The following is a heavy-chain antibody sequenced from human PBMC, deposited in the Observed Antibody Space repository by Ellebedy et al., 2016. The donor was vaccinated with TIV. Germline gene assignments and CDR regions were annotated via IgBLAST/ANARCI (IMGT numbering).Heavy chain of an antibody. J-gene: IGHJ4*02. V-gene: IGHV3-21*01. Sequence: GGSLRLXXAASGFTFNSYTMNWVRQAPGKGLEWVSSISSSGSYIYYADSVRGRFTISRDNAKNSLHLQMNSLRAEDTAVYYCARVEPFYCSSTSCKNLGSDYWGQGTLVTVSS. D-gene: IGHD2-2*01. CDR2: ISSSGSYI. CDR1: GFTFNSYT. CDR3: ARVEPFYCSSTSCKNLGSDY.